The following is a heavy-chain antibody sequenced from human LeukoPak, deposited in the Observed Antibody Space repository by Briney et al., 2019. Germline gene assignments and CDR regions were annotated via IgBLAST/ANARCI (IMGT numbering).Heavy chain of an antibody. V-gene: IGHV1-18*01. CDR2: ISAYNGNT. Sequence: ASVKVSCKASGYTFTSYGISWVRQAPGQGLEWMGWISAYNGNTNYAQKLQGRVTMTTDTSTSTAYMELRSLRSDDTAVYYCARDPSRRKTGTDQDYWGQGTLVTVSS. CDR3: ARDPSRRKTGTDQDY. D-gene: IGHD1-14*01. CDR1: GYTFTSYG. J-gene: IGHJ4*02.